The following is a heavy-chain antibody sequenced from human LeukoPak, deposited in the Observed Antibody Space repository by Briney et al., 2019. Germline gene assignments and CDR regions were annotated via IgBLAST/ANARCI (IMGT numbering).Heavy chain of an antibody. D-gene: IGHD3-3*01. J-gene: IGHJ4*02. CDR2: IKQDGSEK. CDR3: ARSSRSGYYHFDY. CDR1: GFTFSSYW. V-gene: IGHV3-7*01. Sequence: GGSLRLSCAASGFTFSSYWMSWVRQAPGKGLEWVANIKQDGSEKYYVDSVKGRFTISRDNAKNSLYLQMNSLRAEDTAVYYCARSSRSGYYHFDYWGQGTLVTVSS.